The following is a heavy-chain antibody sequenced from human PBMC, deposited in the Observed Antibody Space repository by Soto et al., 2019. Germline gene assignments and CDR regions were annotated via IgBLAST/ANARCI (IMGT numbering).Heavy chain of an antibody. V-gene: IGHV6-1*01. J-gene: IGHJ4*02. CDR1: AARVSSHSAP. CDR2: TYYRSKWYN. CDR3: ARESNPITMVRGVIFGFDY. D-gene: IGHD3-10*01. Sequence: SHTLSLNCPISAARVSSHSAPWNWIRPAPSRTLEWLGRTYYRSKWYNDYAVSVKSRITISPDTSKNQFSLQLNSVTPEDTAVYYCARESNPITMVRGVIFGFDYWGQGTLVTVSS.